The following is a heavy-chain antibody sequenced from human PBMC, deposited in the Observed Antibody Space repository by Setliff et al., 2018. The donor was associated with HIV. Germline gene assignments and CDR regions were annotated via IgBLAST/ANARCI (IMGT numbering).Heavy chain of an antibody. V-gene: IGHV1-2*02. D-gene: IGHD2-8*01. CDR3: ARDSGSYCTNGVCPPGYYMDV. CDR2: IDPNSGGT. Sequence: ASVKVSCKASGYTFTGYYMHWVRQAPGQGLEWMGWIDPNSGGTNYAQKFQGRVTMTRDTSISTAYMELSRLRSDDTAVYYCARDSGSYCTNGVCPPGYYMDVWGKGTTVT. J-gene: IGHJ6*03. CDR1: GYTFTGYY.